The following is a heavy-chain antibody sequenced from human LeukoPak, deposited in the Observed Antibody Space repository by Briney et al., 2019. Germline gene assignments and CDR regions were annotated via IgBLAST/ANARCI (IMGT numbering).Heavy chain of an antibody. Sequence: GGSLRLSCAASGFTFSVYTMSWVRQAPGKGLEWVSPIFGSGGSTYYADSVKGRFTISRDNSKKTLYLQMNSLRANDTAVYYCSKAFQRGWERDAFAFWGRGTLVSVFS. CDR1: GFTFSVYT. V-gene: IGHV3-23*01. CDR3: SKAFQRGWERDAFAF. J-gene: IGHJ3*01. D-gene: IGHD1-26*01. CDR2: IFGSGGST.